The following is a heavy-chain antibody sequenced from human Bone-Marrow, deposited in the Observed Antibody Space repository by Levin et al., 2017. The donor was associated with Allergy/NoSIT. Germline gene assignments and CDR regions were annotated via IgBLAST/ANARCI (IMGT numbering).Heavy chain of an antibody. V-gene: IGHV3-64*01. J-gene: IGHJ2*01. CDR3: ARSPVDDYGDYMGWYFDR. Sequence: GGSLRLSCAASGFTFSSYAMHWVRQAPGKGLEYVSAISSNGGSTYYANSVKGRFTISRDNSKNTLYLQMGSLRAEDMAVYYCARSPVDDYGDYMGWYFDRWGRGTLVTVSS. CDR1: GFTFSSYA. D-gene: IGHD4-17*01. CDR2: ISSNGGST.